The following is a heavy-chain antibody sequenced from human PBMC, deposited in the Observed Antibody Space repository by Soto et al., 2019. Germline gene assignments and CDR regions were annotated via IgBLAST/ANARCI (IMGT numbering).Heavy chain of an antibody. J-gene: IGHJ6*02. D-gene: IGHD2-2*01. V-gene: IGHV3-73*01. CDR2: IRSKANSYAT. Sequence: GGSLRLSCAASGFTFSGSAMHWVRQASGKGLEWVGRIRSKANSYATAYAASVKGRFTISRDDSKNTAYLQMNSLKTEDTAVYYCTRRGGRSSTSCLYGMDVWGQGTTVTVSS. CDR1: GFTFSGSA. CDR3: TRRGGRSSTSCLYGMDV.